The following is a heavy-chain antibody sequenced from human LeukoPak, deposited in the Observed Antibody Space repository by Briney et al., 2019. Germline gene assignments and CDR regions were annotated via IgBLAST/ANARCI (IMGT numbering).Heavy chain of an antibody. Sequence: SETLSLTCTVSGGSISGWYWSWIRQPPGKGLEWIGNIYGSGSTNYNPSLKSRVTISADTSKTQFSLKLTSVTAADTAVYYCARDSFDYYYYMDVWGKGTTVTVSS. CDR1: GGSISGWY. D-gene: IGHD2-15*01. CDR3: ARDSFDYYYYMDV. V-gene: IGHV4-59*01. CDR2: IYGSGST. J-gene: IGHJ6*03.